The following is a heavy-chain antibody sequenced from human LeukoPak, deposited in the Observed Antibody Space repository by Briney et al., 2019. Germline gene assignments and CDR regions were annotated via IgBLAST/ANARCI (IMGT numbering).Heavy chain of an antibody. CDR3: ARHSPTRGYSGYQPKRGFYYYGMDV. CDR1: GYSFTSYW. Sequence: GESLKISCKGSGYSFTSYWIGWVRQMPGKGLEWMGIIYPGDSDTRYSPSFQGQVTISADKSISTAYLQWSSLKASDTAMYYCARHSPTRGYSGYQPKRGFYYYGMDVWGQGTTVTVSS. V-gene: IGHV5-51*01. J-gene: IGHJ6*02. CDR2: IYPGDSDT. D-gene: IGHD5-12*01.